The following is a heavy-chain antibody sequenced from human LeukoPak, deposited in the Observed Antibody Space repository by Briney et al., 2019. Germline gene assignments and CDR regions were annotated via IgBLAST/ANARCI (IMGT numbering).Heavy chain of an antibody. Sequence: GGSLRLSCAASGFTLSSYYMNWVRQAPGKGLEWVSIIYSGGTTYYADSVRGRFTISRDTSKNTLSLQMNSLRAEDTAVYFCARVGDHFHWNLDLWGRGTLVTVSS. J-gene: IGHJ2*01. CDR1: GFTLSSYY. D-gene: IGHD3-3*02. CDR3: ARVGDHFHWNLDL. CDR2: IYSGGTT. V-gene: IGHV3-53*01.